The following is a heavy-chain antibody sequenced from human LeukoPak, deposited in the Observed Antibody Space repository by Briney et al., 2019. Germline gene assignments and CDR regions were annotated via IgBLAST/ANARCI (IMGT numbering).Heavy chain of an antibody. J-gene: IGHJ4*02. Sequence: GGSLRLSCAASGFTFSDYNMRWIRQAPGKGLEWVSYISSSCSTIYYADSVKVRFTISRDNAKHSLYLQMNSLRVDDTAVYYCARVWYSGSYPVDYWGQGTLVTVSS. D-gene: IGHD1-26*01. CDR2: ISSSCSTI. CDR1: GFTFSDYN. CDR3: ARVWYSGSYPVDY. V-gene: IGHV3-11*01.